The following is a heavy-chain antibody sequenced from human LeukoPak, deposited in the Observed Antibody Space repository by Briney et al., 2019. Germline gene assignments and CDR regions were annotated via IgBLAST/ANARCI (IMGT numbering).Heavy chain of an antibody. CDR2: INHSGST. CDR1: GGSFSGYY. Sequence: SETLSLTCAVYGGSFSGYYWSWIRQPPGKGLERIGEINHSGSTNYNPSLKSRVTISVDKSKNQFSLKLSSVTAADTAVYYCARLPIYDFWSGYTDRYYYYYGMDVWGQGTTVTVSS. J-gene: IGHJ6*02. V-gene: IGHV4-34*01. D-gene: IGHD3-3*01. CDR3: ARLPIYDFWSGYTDRYYYYYGMDV.